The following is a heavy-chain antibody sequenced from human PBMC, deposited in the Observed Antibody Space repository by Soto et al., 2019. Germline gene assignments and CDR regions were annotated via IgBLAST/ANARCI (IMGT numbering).Heavy chain of an antibody. CDR1: GYTFTNYG. J-gene: IGHJ4*02. CDR3: ARVPSYLPEDY. V-gene: IGHV1-18*01. Sequence: QVQLVQSGAEVKKPGASVRVSCKASGYTFTNYGISWVRQAPGQGLEWIGWISAYNGDTIYAQKLQGRVTMTTDTSMSTAYMELRSLRSDDTDMYLRARVPSYLPEDYWGQGTLVNVSS. CDR2: ISAYNGDT.